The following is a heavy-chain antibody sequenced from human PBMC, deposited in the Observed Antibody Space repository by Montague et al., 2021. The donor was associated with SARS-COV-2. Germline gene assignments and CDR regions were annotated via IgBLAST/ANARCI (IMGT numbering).Heavy chain of an antibody. V-gene: IGHV6-1*01. D-gene: IGHD4-11*01. CDR1: GDSVSSNIAT. CDR3: ARIPFGSKYYFDF. CDR2: TYYRSKWYN. Sequence: CAISGDSVSSNIATWNWIRQSPSRGLECLGRTYYRSKWYNDYAESVKSRITIDPDTSKHQFSLHLNSVAPEDTAVYYCARIPFGSKYYFDFWGQGTLVTVSS. J-gene: IGHJ4*02.